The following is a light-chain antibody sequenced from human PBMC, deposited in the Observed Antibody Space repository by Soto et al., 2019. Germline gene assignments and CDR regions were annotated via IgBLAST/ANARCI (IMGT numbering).Light chain of an antibody. Sequence: DIQLTQSPSFLSASVGDRVTMTCRASQDISSYLAWYQQKPGKAPKLLIYAASTLQSGVPSRFSGSASGTEFTLTISSLHPEDFATYFCQQLNTFPWTFGQGTKVEIK. CDR3: QQLNTFPWT. J-gene: IGKJ1*01. CDR2: AAS. V-gene: IGKV1-9*01. CDR1: QDISSY.